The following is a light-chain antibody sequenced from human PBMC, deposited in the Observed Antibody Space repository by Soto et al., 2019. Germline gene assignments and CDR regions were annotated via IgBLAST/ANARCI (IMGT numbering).Light chain of an antibody. J-gene: IGKJ4*01. V-gene: IGKV3-15*01. Sequence: EIVMTQSPATLSVSPGERGTLSCRASQSVSSNLAWYQHKPGQAPRILIYGASTRATGIPARFSGSGSGTEFTLTISSLQSEDAAVYYCQPYHHWPVTVGGGTKVEIK. CDR2: GAS. CDR3: QPYHHWPVT. CDR1: QSVSSN.